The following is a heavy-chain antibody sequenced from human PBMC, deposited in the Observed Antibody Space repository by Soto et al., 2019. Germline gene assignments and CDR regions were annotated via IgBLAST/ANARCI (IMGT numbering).Heavy chain of an antibody. CDR1: SGSINENYY. CDR2: VFHTGTT. J-gene: IGHJ3*01. Sequence: QVQLQESGPGLVKPSETLSLTCTVSSGSINENYYWNWIRQSPGKGLEWIGYVFHTGTTHYNPSLESRVTLSISTSKNQFSLTLTSVAASDTAIYYCARAPLSPILRTFDVWGPGTMVIVSS. CDR3: ARAPLSPILRTFDV. V-gene: IGHV4-59*01. D-gene: IGHD2-21*01.